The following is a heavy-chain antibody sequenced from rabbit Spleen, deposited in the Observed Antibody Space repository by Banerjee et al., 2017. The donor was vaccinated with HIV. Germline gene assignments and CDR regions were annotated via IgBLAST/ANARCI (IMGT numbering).Heavy chain of an antibody. V-gene: IGHV1S45*01. CDR1: GFDFSVYG. D-gene: IGHD1-1*01. CDR2: IDPIFGRT. Sequence: QEQLVESGGGLVQPGGSLKLSCKASGFDFSVYGLSWVRQTPGKGLEWIGYIDPIFGRTYYASWAKGRFTFSKTSSTTVTLQMTSLTAADTATYFCARDLTDVIGWNFGWWGPGTLVTVS. J-gene: IGHJ4*01. CDR3: ARDLTDVIGWNFGW.